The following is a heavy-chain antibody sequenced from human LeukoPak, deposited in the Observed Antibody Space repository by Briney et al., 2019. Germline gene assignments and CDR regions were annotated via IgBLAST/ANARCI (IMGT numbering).Heavy chain of an antibody. CDR3: ARGGIRYCSGGSCYYYYYYMDV. Sequence: ASVKVSCKASGYTFTSYGISWVRQAPGQGLEWMGWISAYNGNTNYAQKLQGRVTMTTDPSTSTAYLELRSLRSDDTAVYYCARGGIRYCSGGSCYYYYYYMDVWGKGTTVTVSS. CDR2: ISAYNGNT. CDR1: GYTFTSYG. J-gene: IGHJ6*03. D-gene: IGHD2-15*01. V-gene: IGHV1-18*01.